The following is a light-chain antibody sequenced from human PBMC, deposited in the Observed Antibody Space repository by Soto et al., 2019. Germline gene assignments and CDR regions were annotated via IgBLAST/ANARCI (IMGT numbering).Light chain of an antibody. Sequence: DLELTLSSSSLSASLGDTVTITCRASKGIRNYLAWYQQKPGKAPKLLIYDASTLQSGVPSRFSGSGSGTDFTLTIRSLQTEDVATYYCQRCDNARRITFGQGTRLEIK. CDR3: QRCDNARRIT. CDR1: KGIRNY. CDR2: DAS. V-gene: IGKV1-27*01. J-gene: IGKJ5*01.